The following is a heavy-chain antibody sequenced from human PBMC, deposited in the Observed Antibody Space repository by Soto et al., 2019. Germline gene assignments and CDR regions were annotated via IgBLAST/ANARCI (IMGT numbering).Heavy chain of an antibody. D-gene: IGHD3-9*01. J-gene: IGHJ6*02. CDR3: SAGLRYFDWNAMDV. CDR1: GFDFSSYA. Sequence: QVQLVESGGGVVQPGRSLRLSCAASGFDFSSYAVHWVRQAPGKGLEWVALISDDGSNKYYADSVKGRFTISRDNYKSTVFLQMNTLRPEDTAVYHCSAGLRYFDWNAMDVWGLGTTVTVSS. V-gene: IGHV3-30-3*01. CDR2: ISDDGSNK.